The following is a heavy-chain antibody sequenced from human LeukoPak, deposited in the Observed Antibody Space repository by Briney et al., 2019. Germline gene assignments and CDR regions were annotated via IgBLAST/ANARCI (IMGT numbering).Heavy chain of an antibody. Sequence: ASVKVSCKASGYTFTGYYMHWVRQAPGQGLEWLGWINPNSGGTNCAQKFQGRVTMTRDTSISTAYMERSRLRSDDSSVYYCARGPNLGPARYGCDDWGQGTLVTVSS. CDR3: ARGPNLGPARYGCDD. D-gene: IGHD5-18*01. J-gene: IGHJ4*02. CDR1: GYTFTGYY. CDR2: INPNSGGT. V-gene: IGHV1-2*02.